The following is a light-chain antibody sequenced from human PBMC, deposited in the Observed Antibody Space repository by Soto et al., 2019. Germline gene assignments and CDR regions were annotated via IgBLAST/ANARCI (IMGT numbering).Light chain of an antibody. V-gene: IGKV3-15*01. CDR2: DAS. Sequence: EIVMTQSPATLSVSPGERATLSCRASQSVSSNLAWYQQRPGQAPRLLIYDASTRATGNPARFSGSGSGTEFTLTISSLQSEDFAVYYCKQYNNWPRTFGQGTKVEIK. CDR1: QSVSSN. CDR3: KQYNNWPRT. J-gene: IGKJ1*01.